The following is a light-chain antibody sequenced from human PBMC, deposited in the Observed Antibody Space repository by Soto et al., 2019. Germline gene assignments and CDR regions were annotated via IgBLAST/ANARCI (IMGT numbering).Light chain of an antibody. V-gene: IGLV1-47*01. CDR1: SSNIGSNY. CDR3: AAWDDSLSGVV. J-gene: IGLJ2*01. CDR2: RDN. Sequence: QSVLTQPPSASGTPGQRVTISCSGSSSNIGSNYVYWYQQLPGTAPKLLIYRDNQRRSGGPDRCSGSKSGTSASLAISGLRSEDEADYYCAAWDDSLSGVVFGGGTKLTVL.